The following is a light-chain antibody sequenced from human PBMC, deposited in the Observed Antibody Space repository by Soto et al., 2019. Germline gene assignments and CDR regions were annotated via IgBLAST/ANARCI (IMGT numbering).Light chain of an antibody. J-gene: IGKJ5*01. CDR1: QSISNW. CDR3: QHLNTYPIT. Sequence: DIQMTQSPSTLSASVGDRVTITCRASQSISNWLAWYQQKPGKAPKLLIYKASTLHSGVPSRFSGSGSGTDFTLTISSLQPEDFATYYCQHLNTYPITFGPGTRLEIK. CDR2: KAS. V-gene: IGKV1-5*03.